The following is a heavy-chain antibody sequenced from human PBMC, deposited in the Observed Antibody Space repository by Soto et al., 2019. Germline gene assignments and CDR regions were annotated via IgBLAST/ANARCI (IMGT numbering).Heavy chain of an antibody. CDR2: IWYDGSNK. J-gene: IGHJ6*02. V-gene: IGHV3-33*01. Sequence: GGSLRLSCAASGFTFSSYGMHLVRQAPGKGQEWVAVIWYDGSNKYYADSVKGRFTISRDNSKNTLYLQMNSLRAEDTAVYYCARVVHSSGWKYYYYYYYGMDVWGQGTTVTVSS. CDR3: ARVVHSSGWKYYYYYYYGMDV. D-gene: IGHD6-19*01. CDR1: GFTFSSYG.